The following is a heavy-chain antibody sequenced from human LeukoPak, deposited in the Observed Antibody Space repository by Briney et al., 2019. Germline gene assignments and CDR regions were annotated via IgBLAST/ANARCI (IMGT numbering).Heavy chain of an antibody. CDR3: AKENLVGATIDY. J-gene: IGHJ4*02. D-gene: IGHD1-26*01. CDR2: ISGNGDNT. CDR1: GFTFSSYA. V-gene: IGHV3-23*01. Sequence: GGSLRLSCAASGFTFSSYAISWVRQAPGKGLEWVSAISGNGDNTYYADSVRGRFTISRDNSKNTLYLQMNSLRAEDTAVYYCAKENLVGATIDYWGQGTLVTVSS.